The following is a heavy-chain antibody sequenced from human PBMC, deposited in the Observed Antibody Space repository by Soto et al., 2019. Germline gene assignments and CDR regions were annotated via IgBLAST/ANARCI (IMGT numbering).Heavy chain of an antibody. V-gene: IGHV3-23*01. CDR1: GFAFSSYG. CDR3: ASGYYDSWSGYYPTFDY. J-gene: IGHJ4*02. D-gene: IGHD3-3*01. CDR2: ISSSGATT. Sequence: EVQLLESGGGLVQPGGSLRLSCAASGFAFSSYGMSWVRQAPGKGLEWVSAISSSGATTYYADSVKGRLTISRDNSKNTLYIPMKSLRAEDTAVYYCASGYYDSWSGYYPTFDYWGQGSLVTVSS.